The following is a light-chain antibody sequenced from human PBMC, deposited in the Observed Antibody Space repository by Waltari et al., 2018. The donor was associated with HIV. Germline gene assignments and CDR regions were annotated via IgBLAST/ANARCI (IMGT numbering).Light chain of an antibody. V-gene: IGLV3-25*03. CDR3: LSADGRGVRKF. CDR2: RSR. J-gene: IGLJ2*01. CDR1: ALSDQF. Sequence: YELTQPPSVSVSPGQTARITCSGNALSDQFGYWYQHKVGHAPVLIIFRSRERYPQVPARFCASESGTRFTLTISGVQAEDEADYFCLSADGRGVRKFFGGGTRLTVL.